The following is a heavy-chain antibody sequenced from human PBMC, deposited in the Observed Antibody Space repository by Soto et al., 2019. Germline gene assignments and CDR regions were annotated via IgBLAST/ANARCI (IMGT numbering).Heavy chain of an antibody. J-gene: IGHJ5*02. CDR1: GGSISSGDYY. D-gene: IGHD6-6*01. CDR3: ARERPDGARLDP. V-gene: IGHV4-30-4*01. Sequence: QGKLQESGPGLVKPSQTLSLTCTVSGGSISSGDYYWSWIRQPPGTGLEWIGYIYHSGSTYYNPSLKCRVTISVETSKNPCYLKQRAVTAADTAWYYCARERPDGARLDPWGQGTLVTVAS. CDR2: IYHSGST.